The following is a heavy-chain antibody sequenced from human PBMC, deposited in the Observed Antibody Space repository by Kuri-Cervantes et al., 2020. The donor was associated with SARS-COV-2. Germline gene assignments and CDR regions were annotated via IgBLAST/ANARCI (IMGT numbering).Heavy chain of an antibody. D-gene: IGHD1-26*01. CDR2: IYTSGST. CDR3: ARGTVGAPGGGMDV. J-gene: IGHJ6*02. V-gene: IGHV4-61*02. CDR1: GGSISSSGHY. Sequence: LRLSCSLSGGSISSSGHYWGWIRQPAGKGLEWIGRIYTSGSTNYNPSLKSRVTISVDTSKNQFSLKLNSVTAADTAVYYCARGTVGAPGGGMDVWGQGTTVTVSS.